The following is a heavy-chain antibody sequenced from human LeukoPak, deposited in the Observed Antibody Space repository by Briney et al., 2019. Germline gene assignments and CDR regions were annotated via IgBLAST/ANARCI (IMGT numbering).Heavy chain of an antibody. J-gene: IGHJ4*02. V-gene: IGHV4-34*01. Sequence: SETLSLTCAVYGGSFSGYYWSWIRQPPGKGLEWIGEINHSGSTNYNPSLKRRVTISVDTSKNQFSLKLSSVTAADTAVYYCARVGASYFGAGIFEGYSDYWGQGTLVTVSS. CDR2: INHSGST. CDR3: ARVGASYFGAGIFEGYSDY. D-gene: IGHD2-15*01. CDR1: GGSFSGYY.